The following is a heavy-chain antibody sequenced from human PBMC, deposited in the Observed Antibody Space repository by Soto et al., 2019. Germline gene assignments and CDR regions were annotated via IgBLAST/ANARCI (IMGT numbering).Heavy chain of an antibody. J-gene: IGHJ4*02. CDR2: ISGSGGST. CDR3: AKTLYYYDSSGYQ. Sequence: EVQLLESGGGLVQPGGSLRLSCAASGFTFSSYAMSWVRQAPGKGLEWVSAISGSGGSTYYADSVKGRFTISRDNSKNTLYLQMNSLRAEDTAIYYCAKTLYYYDSSGYQWGQGTLVTVSS. V-gene: IGHV3-23*01. CDR1: GFTFSSYA. D-gene: IGHD3-22*01.